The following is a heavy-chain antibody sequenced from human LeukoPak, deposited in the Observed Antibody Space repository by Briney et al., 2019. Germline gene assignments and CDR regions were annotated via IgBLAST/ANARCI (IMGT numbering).Heavy chain of an antibody. V-gene: IGHV4-59*01. D-gene: IGHD6-13*01. CDR2: IYYSGST. J-gene: IGHJ2*01. Sequence: SETLSLTCTVSGGSISSDYGSWIRQPPGKGLEWIGYIYYSGSTNYNPSLKSRVTISVDTSKNQFSLKLSSVTAADTAVYYCARDIGAAAATYWYFDLWGRGTLVTVSS. CDR3: ARDIGAAAATYWYFDL. CDR1: GGSISSDY.